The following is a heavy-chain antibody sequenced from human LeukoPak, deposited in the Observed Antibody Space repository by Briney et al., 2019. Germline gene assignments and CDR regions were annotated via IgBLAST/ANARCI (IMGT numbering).Heavy chain of an antibody. CDR3: ARGGYSSSRDAFDI. J-gene: IGHJ3*02. CDR2: ISNGGGTI. V-gene: IGHV3-48*02. D-gene: IGHD6-13*01. CDR1: GFTFSSYN. Sequence: GGSLRLSCAASGFTFSSYNMNWVRQAPGKGLEWVSYISNGGGTIYYADSVRGRFTISRDNAKNSVYLQMDSPRDEDTAVYYCARGGYSSSRDAFDIWAKGQWSPSLQ.